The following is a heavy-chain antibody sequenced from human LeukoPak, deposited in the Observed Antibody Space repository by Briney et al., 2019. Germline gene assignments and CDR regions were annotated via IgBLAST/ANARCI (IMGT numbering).Heavy chain of an antibody. D-gene: IGHD5-24*01. V-gene: IGHV3-53*01. CDR1: GFTFSNYA. J-gene: IGHJ4*02. CDR3: ARERDMDY. CDR2: IYSGGST. Sequence: GGSLRLSCAASGFTFSNYAMSWVRQAPGKGLEWVSVIYSGGSTYYADSVKGRFTISRDNSKNTLYLQMNSLRAEDTAVYYCARERDMDYWGQGTLVTVSS.